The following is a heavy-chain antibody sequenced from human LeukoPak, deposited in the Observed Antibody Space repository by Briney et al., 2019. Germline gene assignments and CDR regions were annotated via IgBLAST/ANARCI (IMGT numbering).Heavy chain of an antibody. J-gene: IGHJ2*01. D-gene: IGHD2-2*01. V-gene: IGHV4-30-4*01. CDR1: GGSISSGDYY. Sequence: SETLSLTCTVSGGSISSGDYYWSWIRQPPGKGLEWIGYIYYSGSTYYNPSLKSRVTISVDTSKNQFSLKLSSVTAADTAVYYCARVRIGYCSSTSCSHIARYWYFDLWGRGTLVTVSS. CDR3: ARVRIGYCSSTSCSHIARYWYFDL. CDR2: IYYSGST.